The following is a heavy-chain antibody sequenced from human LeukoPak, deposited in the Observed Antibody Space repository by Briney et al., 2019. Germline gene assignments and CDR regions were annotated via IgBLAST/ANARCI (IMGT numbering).Heavy chain of an antibody. D-gene: IGHD3-22*01. CDR3: ARVTLIDYYDSSGYVDY. V-gene: IGHV4-59*01. CDR1: GGSISSYY. Sequence: SETLSLTCTVSGGSISSYYWSWIRQPPGKGLEWIGYIYYSGSTNYNPSLKSRVTISVDTSKNLFSLKLSSVTAADTAVYYCARVTLIDYYDSSGYVDYWGQGTLVTVSS. J-gene: IGHJ4*02. CDR2: IYYSGST.